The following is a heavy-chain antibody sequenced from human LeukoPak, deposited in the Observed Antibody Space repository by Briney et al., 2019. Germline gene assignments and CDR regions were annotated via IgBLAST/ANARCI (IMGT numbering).Heavy chain of an antibody. D-gene: IGHD5-24*01. CDR1: SGSISSYY. Sequence: SETLSLTCTVSSGSISSYYWSWIRQPPGKGLEWIGYIYYSGSTNYNPSLKSRVTISVDTSKNQFSLKLSSVTAADTAVYYCAREKQRDGYIESDYWGQGTLVTVSS. CDR2: IYYSGST. J-gene: IGHJ4*02. V-gene: IGHV4-59*01. CDR3: AREKQRDGYIESDY.